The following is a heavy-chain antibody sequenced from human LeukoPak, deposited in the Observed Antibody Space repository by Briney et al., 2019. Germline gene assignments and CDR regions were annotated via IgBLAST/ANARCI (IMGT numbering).Heavy chain of an antibody. CDR1: GFTFSRHW. Sequence: PGGSLRLSCAASGFTFSRHWMSWIRQAPGKGLEWVSYISSSGSTIYYADSVKGRFTISRDNAKNSLYLQMNSLRAEDTAVYYCARAPHPGLDVWGQGTTVTVSS. V-gene: IGHV3-11*01. J-gene: IGHJ6*02. CDR3: ARAPHPGLDV. CDR2: ISSSGSTI.